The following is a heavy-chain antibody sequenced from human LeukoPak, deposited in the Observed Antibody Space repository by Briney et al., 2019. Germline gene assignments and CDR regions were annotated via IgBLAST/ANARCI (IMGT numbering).Heavy chain of an antibody. Sequence: GGSLRLSCAASGFTFSSYAMHWVRQAPGKGLEWVAVISYDGSNKYYADSVKGRFTISRDNSKNTLYLQMNSLRAEDTAVYYCARDLDGRGTMTHDWGQGTLDTVSS. V-gene: IGHV3-30*04. D-gene: IGHD3-22*01. CDR1: GFTFSSYA. CDR2: ISYDGSNK. J-gene: IGHJ4*02. CDR3: ARDLDGRGTMTHD.